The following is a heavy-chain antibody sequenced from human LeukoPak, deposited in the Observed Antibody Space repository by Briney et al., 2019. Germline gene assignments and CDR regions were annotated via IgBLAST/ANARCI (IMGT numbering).Heavy chain of an antibody. J-gene: IGHJ4*02. CDR1: GFTFSSYS. D-gene: IGHD3-10*01. CDR3: AKVLSKYGSGSYYGYFDY. V-gene: IGHV3-23*01. CDR2: ISGSGGST. Sequence: GGSLRLSCAASGFTFSSYSMNWVRQAPGKGLEWVSAISGSGGSTYYADSVKGRFTISRDNSKNTLYLQMNSLRAEDTAVYYCAKVLSKYGSGSYYGYFDYWGQGTLVTVSS.